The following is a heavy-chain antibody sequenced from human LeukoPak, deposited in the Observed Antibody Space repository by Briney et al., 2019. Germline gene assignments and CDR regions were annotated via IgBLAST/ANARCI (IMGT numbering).Heavy chain of an antibody. CDR2: ISYDGSNK. CDR1: GFTFSSYA. Sequence: GGSLRLSCAASGFTFSSYAMHWVRQAPGKGLEWVAVISYDGSNKYYADSVKGRFTISRDNSKNTLYLQMNSLRAEDTAVYYCARSTVGYYYMDVWGKGTTVTVPS. D-gene: IGHD4-23*01. J-gene: IGHJ6*03. V-gene: IGHV3-30*04. CDR3: ARSTVGYYYMDV.